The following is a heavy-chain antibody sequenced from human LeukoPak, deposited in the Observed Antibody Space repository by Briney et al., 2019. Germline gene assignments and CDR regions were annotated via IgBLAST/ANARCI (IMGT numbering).Heavy chain of an antibody. D-gene: IGHD3-10*01. V-gene: IGHV4-4*07. CDR2: MYTTGST. J-gene: IGHJ6*02. CDR3: ARPYIRSGKYYYALDV. CDR1: GGSISNYY. Sequence: PSETLSLTCTVSGGSISNYYWIWIRQPAGKGLEWIGRMYTTGSTNYNPSLRSRVTMSLDTSNNHFSLQLSSVTAADTAVYYCARPYIRSGKYYYALDVWGQGTTVTVSS.